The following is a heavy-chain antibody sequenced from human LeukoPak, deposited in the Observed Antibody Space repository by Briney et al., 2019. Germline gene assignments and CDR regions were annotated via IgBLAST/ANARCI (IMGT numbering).Heavy chain of an antibody. J-gene: IGHJ3*02. CDR2: IYYSGST. CDR1: GGSISSYY. CDR3: AREGGGGIDAFDI. Sequence: NPSETLSLTCTVSGGSISSYYWSWIRQPPGKGLEWIGYIYYSGSTNYNPSLKSRVTISVDTSKNQFSLKLSSVTAADTAVYYCAREGGGGIDAFDIWGQGTMVTVSS. D-gene: IGHD3-16*01. V-gene: IGHV4-59*01.